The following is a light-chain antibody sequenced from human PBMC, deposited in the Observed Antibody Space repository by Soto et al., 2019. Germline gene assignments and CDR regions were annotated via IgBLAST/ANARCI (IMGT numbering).Light chain of an antibody. V-gene: IGLV2-11*01. Sequence: QSVLTQPRSVSGSPGQSVTISCTGTSSDVGGFNSVSWYQRHPGKAPKLMIYDVNKRPSGVPDRFSGSKSGNTASLTISGLQAEDEADYYCCSYAGSYSYAFATGTKLTVL. J-gene: IGLJ1*01. CDR3: CSYAGSYSYA. CDR1: SSDVGGFNS. CDR2: DVN.